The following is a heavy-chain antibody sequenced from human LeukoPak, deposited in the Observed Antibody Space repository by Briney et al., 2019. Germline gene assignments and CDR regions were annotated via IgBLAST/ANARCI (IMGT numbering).Heavy chain of an antibody. CDR1: GGTFSSYA. D-gene: IGHD3-10*01. J-gene: IGHJ4*02. V-gene: IGHV1-8*02. CDR3: VRVRTTVYGSGSYYLDY. CDR2: MNPNSGNT. Sequence: ASVKVSCKASGGTFSSYAISWVRQATGQGLEWMGWMNPNSGNTGYAQKFQGRVTMTRNTSISTAYMELSSLRSEDTAVYYCVRVRTTVYGSGSYYLDYWGQGTLVTVSS.